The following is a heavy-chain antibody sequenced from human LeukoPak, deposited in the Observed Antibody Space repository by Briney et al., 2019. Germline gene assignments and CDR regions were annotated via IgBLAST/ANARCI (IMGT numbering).Heavy chain of an antibody. CDR3: ARGGQQWLVPAEYFQH. CDR2: IRYDGGNK. D-gene: IGHD6-19*01. CDR1: GFTFSSYG. J-gene: IGHJ1*01. Sequence: PGGSLRLSCAASGFTFSSYGMHWVRQAPGKGLEWVAFIRYDGGNKYYADSVKGRFTISRDNSKNTLYLQMNSLRAEDTAVYYCARGGQQWLVPAEYFQHWGQGTLVTVSS. V-gene: IGHV3-30*02.